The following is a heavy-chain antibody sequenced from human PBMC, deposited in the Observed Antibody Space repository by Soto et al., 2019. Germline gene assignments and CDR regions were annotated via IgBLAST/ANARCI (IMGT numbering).Heavy chain of an antibody. CDR1: GFSLSNARMG. CDR2: IFSNDEK. D-gene: IGHD6-19*01. Sequence: SGPTLVNPTETLTLTCTVSGFSLSNARMGVSWIRQPPGKALEWLAHIFSNDEKSYSTSLKSRLTISKDTSKSQVVLTMTNMDPVDTATYYCARIEKIAVAGKGGEDGMDVWGQGTTVTVSS. V-gene: IGHV2-26*01. CDR3: ARIEKIAVAGKGGEDGMDV. J-gene: IGHJ6*02.